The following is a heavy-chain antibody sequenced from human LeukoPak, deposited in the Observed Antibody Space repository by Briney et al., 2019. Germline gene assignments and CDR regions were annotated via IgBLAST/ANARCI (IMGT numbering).Heavy chain of an antibody. CDR1: GGSISSSSYY. V-gene: IGHV4-39*01. CDR3: ARQVFGMVITDWYFDL. Sequence: SETLSLTCTVSGGSISSSSYYWGWIRQPPGKGLEWIGSIYYSGSTYYNPSLKSRVTISVDTSKNQFSLKLSSVTAADTAVYYCARQVFGMVITDWYFDLWGRGTLVTVSS. CDR2: IYYSGST. D-gene: IGHD3-3*01. J-gene: IGHJ2*01.